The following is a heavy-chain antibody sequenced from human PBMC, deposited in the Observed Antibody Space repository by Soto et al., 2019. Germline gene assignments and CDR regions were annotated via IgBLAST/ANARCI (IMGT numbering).Heavy chain of an antibody. CDR3: ARKAWVRFDY. V-gene: IGHV4-4*02. CDR1: GDSISSSVW. J-gene: IGHJ4*02. CDR2: VFHTGDT. Sequence: PSETLSLTCAVSGDSISSSVWWTWVRQPPGKGLEWIGGVFHTGDTYFNPSLRSRVAMSVDKSTNEFSLKVTSVTAADTAIYYCARKAWVRFDYWGQGALVTV. D-gene: IGHD6-13*01.